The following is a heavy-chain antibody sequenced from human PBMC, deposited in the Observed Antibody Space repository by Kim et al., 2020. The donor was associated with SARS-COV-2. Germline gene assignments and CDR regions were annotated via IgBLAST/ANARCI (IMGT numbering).Heavy chain of an antibody. D-gene: IGHD1-26*01. CDR3: ARSPVGATPFVY. J-gene: IGHJ4*02. Sequence: GGSLRLSCAASGFSFSGYSMNWVRQAPGKGLEWVSCISSSNTYIYYADSVKGRFTISRDNAKNSLYLQMNGLRAEDTAVYYCARSPVGATPFVYWGQGTLVTVSS. V-gene: IGHV3-21*01. CDR1: GFSFSGYS. CDR2: ISSSNTYI.